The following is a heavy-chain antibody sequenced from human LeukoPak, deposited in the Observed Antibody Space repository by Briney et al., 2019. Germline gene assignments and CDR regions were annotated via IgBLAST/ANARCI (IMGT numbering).Heavy chain of an antibody. Sequence: GGSLRLSCAASGFTFSSYGMHWVRQAPGKGLEWVAVISYDGSNKYYADSVKGRFTISRDNAKNSLYLQMNSLRAEDTAVYYCARGRGDPWQQLSSYNWFDPWGQGTLVTVSS. CDR3: ARGRGDPWQQLSSYNWFDP. D-gene: IGHD6-13*01. CDR1: GFTFSSYG. J-gene: IGHJ5*02. V-gene: IGHV3-30*03. CDR2: ISYDGSNK.